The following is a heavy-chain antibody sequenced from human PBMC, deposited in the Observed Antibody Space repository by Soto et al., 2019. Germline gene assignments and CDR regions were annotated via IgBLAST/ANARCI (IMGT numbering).Heavy chain of an antibody. V-gene: IGHV4-31*03. CDR1: GGSISSCGYY. CDR2: IYYSGST. Sequence: SETLSLTCTVSGGSISSCGYYWSWIRQHPGKSLEWIGYIYYSGSTYYNPSLKSRVTISVDTSKNQFSLKLSSVTAADTAVYYCARDMLAATHWFDPWGQGTLVTVSS. CDR3: ARDMLAATHWFDP. D-gene: IGHD2-15*01. J-gene: IGHJ5*02.